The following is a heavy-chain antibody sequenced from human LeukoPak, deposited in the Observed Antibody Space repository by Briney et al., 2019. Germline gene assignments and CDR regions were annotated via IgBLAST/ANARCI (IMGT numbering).Heavy chain of an antibody. Sequence: SETLSLTCTVSGGSISSYYWSWIRQPPGKGLEWFGHIYYSGRTNYNPSLKSRVTISIDTSKNQFSLRLSSVTAADTAVYYCARGAAGYSYGWGQGTLVTVSS. CDR3: ARGAAGYSYG. V-gene: IGHV4-59*01. CDR1: GGSISSYY. J-gene: IGHJ4*02. D-gene: IGHD5-18*01. CDR2: IYYSGRT.